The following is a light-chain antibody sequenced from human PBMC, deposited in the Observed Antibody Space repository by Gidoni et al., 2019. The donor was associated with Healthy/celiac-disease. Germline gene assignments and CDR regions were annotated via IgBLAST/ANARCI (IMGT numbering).Light chain of an antibody. CDR3: QQYSNWPRT. CDR1: QSVSSSN. Sequence: EIVMTQSPATLSVSPGERATLSCRASQSVSSSNLAWYQQKPGQAPRLLIYGASTRATGIPARFSGSGSGKEFTLTISSLQSEDFAVYYCQQYSNWPRTFGQGTKVEIK. J-gene: IGKJ1*01. V-gene: IGKV3-15*01. CDR2: GAS.